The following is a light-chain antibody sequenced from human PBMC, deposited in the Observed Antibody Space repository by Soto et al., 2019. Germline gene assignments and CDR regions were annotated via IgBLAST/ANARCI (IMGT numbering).Light chain of an antibody. Sequence: DIRMTQSPSTLSASVGDRVTFTCRASRTIDTYLNWYQQKPGTAPKLLIYTASRLQRGVPSRFSGSGSGTDFTLTISGLQPEDFATYYCQQSFSTASITFGQGTRLEIK. CDR3: QQSFSTASIT. CDR2: TAS. V-gene: IGKV1-39*01. J-gene: IGKJ5*01. CDR1: RTIDTY.